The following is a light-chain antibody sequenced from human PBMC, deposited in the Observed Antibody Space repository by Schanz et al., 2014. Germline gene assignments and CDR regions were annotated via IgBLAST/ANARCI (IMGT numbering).Light chain of an antibody. CDR1: SSDVGTFNY. V-gene: IGLV2-14*01. J-gene: IGLJ2*01. CDR3: SSYGGSNFVV. Sequence: QSALTQPASVSGSPGQSITLSCTGTSSDVGTFNYVSWYQQSPGKAPKLMIYGVSNRPSGVSNRFSGSKSGNTASLTISGLQAEDEADYYCSSYGGSNFVVFGGGTKLTVL. CDR2: GVS.